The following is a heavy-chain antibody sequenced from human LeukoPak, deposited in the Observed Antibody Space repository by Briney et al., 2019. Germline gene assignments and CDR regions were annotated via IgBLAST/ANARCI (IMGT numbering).Heavy chain of an antibody. D-gene: IGHD3-3*01. Sequence: SETLSLTCTVSGGSISSYYWSWIRQPPGKGREWIGYIYYSGSTNYNPSLNSRGTISVDTSKNQDTPKPSYVTAADPAVDYVSRADFWSGPVDYWGQETLVTVSS. J-gene: IGHJ4*02. CDR2: IYYSGST. V-gene: IGHV4-59*01. CDR1: GGSISSYY. CDR3: SRADFWSGPVDY.